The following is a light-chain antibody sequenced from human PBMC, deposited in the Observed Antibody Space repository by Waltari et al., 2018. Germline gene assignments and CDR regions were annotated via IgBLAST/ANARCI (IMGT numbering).Light chain of an antibody. Sequence: QSALTQPASVSGSPGQSITISSTGTSSAAGGYTYVSWYQQHPGTAPKLLIYEVSNRPSGVSNRFSGSKSGNTASLTISGLQAEDEADYYCSSYTGSSTIFGTGTKVTVL. CDR2: EVS. V-gene: IGLV2-14*01. J-gene: IGLJ1*01. CDR1: SSAAGGYTY. CDR3: SSYTGSSTI.